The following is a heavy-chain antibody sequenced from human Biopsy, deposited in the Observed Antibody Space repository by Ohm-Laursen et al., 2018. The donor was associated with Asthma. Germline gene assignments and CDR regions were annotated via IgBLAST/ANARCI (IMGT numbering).Heavy chain of an antibody. D-gene: IGHD3-9*01. V-gene: IGHV1-3*01. J-gene: IGHJ3*02. CDR1: GYTFINYA. CDR2: INAGNGNT. CDR3: ARTYYDFLTGQVNDAFDM. Sequence: SVKVSCKASGYTFINYAIHWVRQAPGQRLEWMGWINAGNGNTKYSQKFQGRVTISRDTSASTAYMDLSSLRSVETAVYYCARTYYDFLTGQVNDAFDMWGQGTMVTVSS.